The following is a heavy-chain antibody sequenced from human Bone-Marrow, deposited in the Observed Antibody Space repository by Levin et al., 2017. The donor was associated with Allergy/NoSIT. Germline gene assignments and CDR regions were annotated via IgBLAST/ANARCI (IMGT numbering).Heavy chain of an antibody. CDR3: ARFSSRAAAGIHY. Sequence: ASETLSLTCAVSGYSISSGYYWGWIRQPPGKGLEWIGSIYHSGSTYYNPSLKSRVTISVDTSKNQFSLKLSSVTAADTAVYYCARFSSRAAAGIHYWGQGTLVTVSS. CDR2: IYHSGST. J-gene: IGHJ4*02. CDR1: GYSISSGYY. V-gene: IGHV4-38-2*01. D-gene: IGHD6-13*01.